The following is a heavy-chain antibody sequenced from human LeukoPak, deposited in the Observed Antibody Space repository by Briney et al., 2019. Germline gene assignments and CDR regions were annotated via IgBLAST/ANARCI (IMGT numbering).Heavy chain of an antibody. V-gene: IGHV3-21*01. D-gene: IGHD5-18*01. CDR3: ARHLSGVTGYTYGRGIDY. CDR2: ISSSSTYI. J-gene: IGHJ4*02. CDR1: GFTFSTYS. Sequence: GGSLRLSCAASGFTFSTYSMNWVRQAPGKGLDWVSSISSSSTYIYYGDSVKGRFTITRDNAKKSLYLQMNSLRAEDTAVYYCARHLSGVTGYTYGRGIDYWGQGTLVTVSS.